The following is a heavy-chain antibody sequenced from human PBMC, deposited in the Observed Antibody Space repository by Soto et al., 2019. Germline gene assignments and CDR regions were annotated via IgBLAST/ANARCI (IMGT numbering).Heavy chain of an antibody. V-gene: IGHV5-51*01. CDR3: ASHSGITILGGASFPYGMDV. CDR1: GYSFTSYW. J-gene: IGHJ6*02. D-gene: IGHD3-10*01. Sequence: PGESLKISCQGSGYSFTSYWIRWVRQMPATGLEWMGIIYHGDSDTKYNQSFQGQVTNSADKSISPAYLQWISLNASDTAMYYCASHSGITILGGASFPYGMDVWGQGTTVTVSS. CDR2: IYHGDSDT.